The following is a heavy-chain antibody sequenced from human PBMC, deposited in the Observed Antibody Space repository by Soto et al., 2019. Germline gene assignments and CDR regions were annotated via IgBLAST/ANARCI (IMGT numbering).Heavy chain of an antibody. CDR3: ARYQGMVDYGDYPSVFDI. V-gene: IGHV5-51*01. D-gene: IGHD4-17*01. CDR2: IYPGDSDT. J-gene: IGHJ3*02. CDR1: GYSFTSYW. Sequence: PGESLKISCKGSGYSFTSYWIGWVRQMPGKGLEWMGIIYPGDSDTRYSPSFQGQVTISADKSISTAYLQWSSLRASDTAMYYCARYQGMVDYGDYPSVFDIWGQGTMVTVSS.